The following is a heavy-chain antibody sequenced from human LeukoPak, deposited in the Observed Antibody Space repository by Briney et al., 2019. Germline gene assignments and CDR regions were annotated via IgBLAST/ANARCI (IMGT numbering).Heavy chain of an antibody. Sequence: PSETLSLTCAVSGGSISSSNWWSWVRQPPGKGLEWIGEIYHSGSTNYNPSLKSRVTISVDKSKNQFSLKLSSVTAADTAVYYCARGLGDIVIVPAAKQGLDYWGQGTLVTVSS. CDR3: ARGLGDIVIVPAAKQGLDY. D-gene: IGHD2-2*01. V-gene: IGHV4-4*02. J-gene: IGHJ4*02. CDR1: GGSISSSNW. CDR2: IYHSGST.